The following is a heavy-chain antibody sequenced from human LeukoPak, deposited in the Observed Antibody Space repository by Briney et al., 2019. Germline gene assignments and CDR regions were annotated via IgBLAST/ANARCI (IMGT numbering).Heavy chain of an antibody. V-gene: IGHV3-48*04. CDR1: GFTFSTYA. CDR3: ARESLSRKAYHYYYYYYMDV. D-gene: IGHD3-3*02. J-gene: IGHJ6*03. CDR2: ISSSGSTI. Sequence: GGSLRLSCAASGFTFSTYAMTWVRQAPGKGLEWVSYISSSGSTIYYADSVKGRFTISRDNAKNSLYLQMNSLRAEDTAVYYCARESLSRKAYHYYYYYYMDVWGKGTTVTISS.